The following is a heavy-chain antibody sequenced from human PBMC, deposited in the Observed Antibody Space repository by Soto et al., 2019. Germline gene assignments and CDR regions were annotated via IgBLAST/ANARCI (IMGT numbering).Heavy chain of an antibody. V-gene: IGHV3-74*01. Sequence: GGSLRLSCAASGFTFSNSWMRWVRQAPGKGLVWVSRVNNDGSSTSYADSVKGRFTSSRDNAMNTLYLQMKSLRAEDTAVYYCARDSEIPYGMEVWGQGTTVTVSS. D-gene: IGHD2-2*02. J-gene: IGHJ6*02. CDR2: VNNDGSST. CDR3: ARDSEIPYGMEV. CDR1: GFTFSNSW.